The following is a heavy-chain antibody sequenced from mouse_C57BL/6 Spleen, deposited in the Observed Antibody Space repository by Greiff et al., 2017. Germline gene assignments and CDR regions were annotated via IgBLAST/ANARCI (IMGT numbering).Heavy chain of an antibody. CDR1: GFTFSSYT. CDR2: ISGGGGNT. D-gene: IGHD2-1*01. CDR3: ARHGGGNFAWFAY. J-gene: IGHJ3*01. Sequence: EVKVVESGGGLVKPGGSLKLSCAASGFTFSSYTMSWVRQTPEKRLEWVATISGGGGNTYYPDSVKGRFTISRDNAKNTLYLQMSSLRSEDTALYYCARHGGGNFAWFAYWGQGTLVTVSA. V-gene: IGHV5-9*01.